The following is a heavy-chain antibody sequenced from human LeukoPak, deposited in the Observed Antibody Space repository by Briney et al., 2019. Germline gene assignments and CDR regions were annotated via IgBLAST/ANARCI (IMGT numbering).Heavy chain of an antibody. D-gene: IGHD5-24*01. Sequence: PGGSLRLSCAVSGFTFSSYAMSWVRQAPGKGLEWVSAISGSGVGTFYADSVKGRFTISRDNSENTLYLQMNSLRAEDTAVYYCAKGLRDGYNQRFEYWGQGTLVTVSS. V-gene: IGHV3-23*01. J-gene: IGHJ4*02. CDR2: ISGSGVGT. CDR1: GFTFSSYA. CDR3: AKGLRDGYNQRFEY.